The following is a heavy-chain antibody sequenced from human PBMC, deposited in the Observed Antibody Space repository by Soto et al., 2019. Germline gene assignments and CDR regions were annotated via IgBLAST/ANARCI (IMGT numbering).Heavy chain of an antibody. Sequence: GGSLRLSCAASGFTFSNYGMHWVRQAPGKGLEWVTFIWYDGSNKYYADSVKGRFTISRDNSKNTLYLQMNSLRAEDTALYHCARDPNWTPDYWGQGTLVTVSS. V-gene: IGHV3-33*01. J-gene: IGHJ4*02. D-gene: IGHD1-20*01. CDR2: IWYDGSNK. CDR1: GFTFSNYG. CDR3: ARDPNWTPDY.